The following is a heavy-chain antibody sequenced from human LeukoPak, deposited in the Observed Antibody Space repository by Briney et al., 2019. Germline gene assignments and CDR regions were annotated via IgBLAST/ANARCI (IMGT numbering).Heavy chain of an antibody. V-gene: IGHV3-30*18. Sequence: GGSLRLSCAASGFTFTSYGMHWVRQAPGKGLEWVAVISYDGSNKYYADPVKGRFTISRDNSKNTLYLQMNSLRAEDTAVYYCAKDIEMATIGNFDYWGQGTLVTVSS. CDR1: GFTFTSYG. J-gene: IGHJ4*02. CDR2: ISYDGSNK. D-gene: IGHD5-24*01. CDR3: AKDIEMATIGNFDY.